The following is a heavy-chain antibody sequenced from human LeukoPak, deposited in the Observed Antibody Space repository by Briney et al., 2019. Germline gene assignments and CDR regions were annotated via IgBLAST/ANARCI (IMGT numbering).Heavy chain of an antibody. D-gene: IGHD2-2*01. CDR1: GCSFTGDW. V-gene: IGHV5-51*01. Sequence: GGSLQISCKASGCSFTGDWIGCGRQMPGKGLEGMGIIYPGDSDTKYNAPFQGQVTISADKSISTAYLQWGSLKASDTATYYCARPALYCSSTVCPPYMDVWGKGTTVTVSS. CDR3: ARPALYCSSTVCPPYMDV. J-gene: IGHJ6*03. CDR2: IYPGDSDT.